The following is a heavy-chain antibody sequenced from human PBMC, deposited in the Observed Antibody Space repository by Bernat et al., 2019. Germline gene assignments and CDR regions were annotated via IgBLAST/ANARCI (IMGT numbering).Heavy chain of an antibody. CDR1: GYTFISNG. D-gene: IGHD3-10*01. CDR3: ARDRGHAFDF. J-gene: IGHJ3*01. Sequence: QIQLVQSGPEVKKPGASVKASCKASGYTFISNGISWVRQAPGQGLEWMGWISTDSGNTNYAQKLQGRLTMTTDTSTSTAYMELGRLISDDTAMYYCARDRGHAFDFWGQGTMVTVSS. V-gene: IGHV1-18*01. CDR2: ISTDSGNT.